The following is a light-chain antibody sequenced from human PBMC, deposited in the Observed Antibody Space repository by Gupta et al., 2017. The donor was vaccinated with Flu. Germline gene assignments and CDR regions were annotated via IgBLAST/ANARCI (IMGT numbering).Light chain of an antibody. J-gene: IGKJ4*01. CDR2: AAS. Sequence: PSSLSASIRYTVTITCRARQSIATFLNCYHPKPGKAPKLLIYAASSLQGGVPSRFSGSGAETDFTLTITRLQAEDFATYYCQQAYSTPLTFGDGTKVEIK. CDR3: QQAYSTPLT. CDR1: QSIATF. V-gene: IGKV1-39*01.